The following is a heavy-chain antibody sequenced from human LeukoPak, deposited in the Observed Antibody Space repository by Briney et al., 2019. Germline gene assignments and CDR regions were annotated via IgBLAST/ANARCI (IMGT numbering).Heavy chain of an antibody. CDR3: AKGSVIVADAFDI. CDR1: GFTFDDYA. V-gene: IGHV3-9*01. D-gene: IGHD2/OR15-2a*01. CDR2: ISWNSGSI. Sequence: GGSLRLSCAASGFTFDDYAMHWVRQAPGKGLEWVSGISWNSGSIGYADSVKGRFTISRDNAKNSLYLQMNSLRAEDTALHYCAKGSVIVADAFDIWGQGTMVTVSS. J-gene: IGHJ3*02.